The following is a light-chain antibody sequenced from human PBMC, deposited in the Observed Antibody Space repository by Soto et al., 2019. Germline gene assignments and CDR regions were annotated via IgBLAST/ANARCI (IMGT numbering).Light chain of an antibody. J-gene: IGKJ4*01. CDR1: QSVGTF. CDR3: QHRATWPPSVT. CDR2: DVS. Sequence: EVVLAQPPDTLSLSPGARATLSCRASQSVGTFLNWYQHKPGQAPRLLIYDVSKRATGIPARFGCSGSGTDFTLTIRKLEPEDFAVYYCQHRATWPPSVTFGGGTRV. V-gene: IGKV3-11*01.